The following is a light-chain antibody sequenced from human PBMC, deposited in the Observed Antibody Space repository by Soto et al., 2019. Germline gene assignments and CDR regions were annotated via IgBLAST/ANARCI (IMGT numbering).Light chain of an antibody. J-gene: IGLJ1*01. CDR2: GNS. Sequence: QPPSVSGAPGQRVTISCTGSSSNIGAGYDVHWYQQLPGTAPKLLIYGNSNRPSGVPDRFSGSKSGTSASLAITGLQAEDEADYYCQSYDSSLSAYVFGTGTKLTVL. CDR1: SSNIGAGYD. V-gene: IGLV1-40*01. CDR3: QSYDSSLSAYV.